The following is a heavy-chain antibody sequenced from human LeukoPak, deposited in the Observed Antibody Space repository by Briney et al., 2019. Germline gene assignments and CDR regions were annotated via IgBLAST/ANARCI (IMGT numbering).Heavy chain of an antibody. CDR1: GYTFTGYY. V-gene: IGHV1-2*02. J-gene: IGHJ4*02. D-gene: IGHD1-26*01. CDR2: INPNSGGT. CDR3: ARVARAIGRPYYFDY. Sequence: ASVKVSCKVSGYTFTGYYMHWVRQAPGQGLEWMGWINPNSGGTNYAQKFQGRVTMTRDTSISTAYMELSRLRSDDTAVYYCARVARAIGRPYYFDYWGQGTLVTVSS.